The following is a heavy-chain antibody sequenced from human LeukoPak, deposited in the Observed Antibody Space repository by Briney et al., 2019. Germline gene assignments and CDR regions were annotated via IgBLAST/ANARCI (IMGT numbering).Heavy chain of an antibody. J-gene: IGHJ4*02. CDR2: IYYSGST. D-gene: IGHD6-19*01. CDR3: ARESYSSAWFFNY. CDR1: GGSISGSNYY. Sequence: SETLSLTCTVSGGSISGSNYYWGWIRQPPGKGLEWTGSIYYSGSTYYSPSLKSRVTISVDTSKNQFSLKLNSVTAADTAVYYCARESYSSAWFFNYWGQGTLVTVSS. V-gene: IGHV4-39*02.